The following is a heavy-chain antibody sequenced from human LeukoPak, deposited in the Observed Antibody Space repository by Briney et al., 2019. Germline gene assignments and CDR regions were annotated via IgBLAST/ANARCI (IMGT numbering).Heavy chain of an antibody. Sequence: SETLSLTCAVSGYSISSGYYWGWIRQPPGKGLEWIGSIYHSGSTYYNPSLKSRVTISVDTSKNQFSLKLSSVTAADTAVYYCARLRSGLNWFDPWGQGTLVTVSS. J-gene: IGHJ5*02. V-gene: IGHV4-38-2*01. CDR1: GYSISSGYY. CDR2: IYHSGST. D-gene: IGHD3-3*01. CDR3: ARLRSGLNWFDP.